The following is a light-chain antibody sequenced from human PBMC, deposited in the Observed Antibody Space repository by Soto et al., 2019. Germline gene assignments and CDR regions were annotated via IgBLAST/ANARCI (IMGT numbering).Light chain of an antibody. CDR3: QQYSTLPHT. CDR2: GIS. J-gene: IGKJ2*01. Sequence: ESVLTQSPGTLSLSPGERATLSCRASQSVSNRYFAWYQQKPGQAPRLLIYGISNRATGIPDRFSGSGYGTDFTLTISRLEPEDFVLYYCQQYSTLPHTFGQGTKRDVK. CDR1: QSVSNRY. V-gene: IGKV3-20*01.